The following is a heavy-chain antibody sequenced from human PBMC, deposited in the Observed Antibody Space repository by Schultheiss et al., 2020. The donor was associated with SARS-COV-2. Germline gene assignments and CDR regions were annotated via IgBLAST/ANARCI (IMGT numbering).Heavy chain of an antibody. V-gene: IGHV4-59*01. CDR1: GGSISSYY. CDR2: IYYSGST. J-gene: IGHJ4*02. Sequence: SETLSLTCTVSGGSISSYYWSWIRQPPGKGLEWIGYIYYSGSTNYNPSLKSRVTISVDTSKNQFSLKLSSVTAEDTAVYYCAPDPNLKSDWGQGTLVTVSS. D-gene: IGHD1-14*01. CDR3: APDPNLKSD.